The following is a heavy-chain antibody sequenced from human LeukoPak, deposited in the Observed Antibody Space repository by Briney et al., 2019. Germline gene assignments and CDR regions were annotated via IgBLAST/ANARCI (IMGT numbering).Heavy chain of an antibody. CDR3: ARYGYCGRTNFHFDYGLDV. CDR1: GFTFGDYY. D-gene: IGHD2-2*01. Sequence: GGSLRLSCVAPGFTFGDYYMSWIRQTPGKGLEWLSYISSCTSSIGYADSVKGRFTISRDNTKNALYLQMNSLRAEDTAVYYCARYGYCGRTNFHFDYGLDVWGKGTTVTVSS. CDR2: ISSCTSSI. V-gene: IGHV3-11*06. J-gene: IGHJ6*04.